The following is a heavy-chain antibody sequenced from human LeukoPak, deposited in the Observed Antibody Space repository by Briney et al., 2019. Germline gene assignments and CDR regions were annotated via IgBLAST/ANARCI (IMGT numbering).Heavy chain of an antibody. CDR2: ISGSGSYI. Sequence: GGSLRLSCAASGFTFSSYSMNWVRQAPGKGLEWVSFISGSGSYIYYADSVKGRFTISRDNAKNSLYLQMNSLRAEDTAVYYCARQPGYSSGWFLTRGHGTLVTVSS. CDR1: GFTFSSYS. J-gene: IGHJ4*01. V-gene: IGHV3-21*01. D-gene: IGHD6-19*01. CDR3: ARQPGYSSGWFLT.